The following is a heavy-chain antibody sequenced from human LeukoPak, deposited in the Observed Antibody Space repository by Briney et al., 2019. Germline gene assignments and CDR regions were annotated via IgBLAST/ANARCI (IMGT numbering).Heavy chain of an antibody. Sequence: PSETLSLTCSVSGGSISNYYWSWIRQPPGKGLEWIGYMSNSGSTNHNPSLKSRVTISVDPSENQFSLKLNSVTAADTAVYYCARGRGYSYGLDYWGQGTLVTVSS. CDR2: MSNSGST. V-gene: IGHV4-59*01. D-gene: IGHD5-18*01. CDR3: ARGRGYSYGLDY. J-gene: IGHJ4*02. CDR1: GGSISNYY.